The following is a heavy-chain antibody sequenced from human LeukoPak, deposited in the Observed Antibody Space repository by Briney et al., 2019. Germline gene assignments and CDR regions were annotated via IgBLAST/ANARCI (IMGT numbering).Heavy chain of an antibody. Sequence: ASVKVSCKASGGTFSSYAISWVRQAPGQGLEWMGRIIYIYGMANYAKKFQGRVTITADNSTSTAYMELSSLRSEDTAVYYCARDKSTSGFDPWGQGTLVIVST. CDR2: IIYIYGMA. CDR3: ARDKSTSGFDP. CDR1: GGTFSSYA. V-gene: IGHV1-69*04. J-gene: IGHJ5*02.